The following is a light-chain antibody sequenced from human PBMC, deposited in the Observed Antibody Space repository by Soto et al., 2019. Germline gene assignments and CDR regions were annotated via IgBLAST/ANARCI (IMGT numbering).Light chain of an antibody. Sequence: EIVLTQSPGTLSLSPGERATLYCRASQSVGSNYLAWYQQKPGLAPRVLIYGASSRATGIPDRFSGSGSGADFTLTISRLEPEDFAVYYCQQYTTSPFTFGPGTKVDIK. CDR2: GAS. J-gene: IGKJ3*01. CDR3: QQYTTSPFT. CDR1: QSVGSNY. V-gene: IGKV3-20*01.